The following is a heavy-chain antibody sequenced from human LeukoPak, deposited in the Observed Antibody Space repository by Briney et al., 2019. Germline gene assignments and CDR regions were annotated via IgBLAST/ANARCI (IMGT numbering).Heavy chain of an antibody. CDR1: GGSISSDY. D-gene: IGHD3-3*01. CDR2: IYNSGST. V-gene: IGHV4-59*01. J-gene: IGHJ4*02. Sequence: SETLSLTCTVSGGSISSDYWSWIRQPPGKGLEWIGYIYNSGSTNYNPSLKSRVTISVGTSKNQFSLKLSSVTAADTAVYYCALGEWLSQFDYWGQGILVTVSS. CDR3: ALGEWLSQFDY.